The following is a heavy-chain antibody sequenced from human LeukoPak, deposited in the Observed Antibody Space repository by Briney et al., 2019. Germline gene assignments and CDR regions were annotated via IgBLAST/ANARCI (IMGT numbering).Heavy chain of an antibody. CDR3: ARGGALLWFGELQNFDY. Sequence: ASVKVSCKASGGTFSSYAINWVRQATGQGLEWMGWMNPNSGNTGYAQKFQGRVTMTRNTSISTAYMELSSLRSEDTAVYYCARGGALLWFGELQNFDYWGQGTLVTVSS. CDR2: MNPNSGNT. CDR1: GGTFSSYA. V-gene: IGHV1-8*02. J-gene: IGHJ4*02. D-gene: IGHD3-10*01.